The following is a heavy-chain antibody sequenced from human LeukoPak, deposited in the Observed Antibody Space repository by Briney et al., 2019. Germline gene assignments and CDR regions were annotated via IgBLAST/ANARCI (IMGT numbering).Heavy chain of an antibody. D-gene: IGHD1-26*01. CDR3: TSQIVGATVMADY. Sequence: GGSLRLSCAASGFTFSNAWMSWVRQAPGKGLEWVGRIKSKTDGGTTDYAACVKGRFTISTDDSKNTLYPQMNSLKTEDTALYYCTSQIVGATVMADYWGQGTLVTVSS. J-gene: IGHJ4*02. CDR1: GFTFSNAW. CDR2: IKSKTDGGTT. V-gene: IGHV3-15*01.